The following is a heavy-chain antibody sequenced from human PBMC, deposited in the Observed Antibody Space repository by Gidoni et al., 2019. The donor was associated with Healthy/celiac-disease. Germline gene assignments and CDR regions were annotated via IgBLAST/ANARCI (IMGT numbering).Heavy chain of an antibody. CDR3: ARGGDMDPIFGIYQDY. J-gene: IGHJ4*02. Sequence: EVQLVESGGGLVQPGGYLRLSCAAYGFTFSSYWMSWVRQAPGKGLDGVANIKQNGSGKYYVDSVKGRFTISRDNAKNSLYLQMNSLRAEDTAVYYCARGGDMDPIFGIYQDYWGQGTLVTVSS. D-gene: IGHD3-3*01. CDR2: IKQNGSGK. CDR1: GFTFSSYW. V-gene: IGHV3-7*03.